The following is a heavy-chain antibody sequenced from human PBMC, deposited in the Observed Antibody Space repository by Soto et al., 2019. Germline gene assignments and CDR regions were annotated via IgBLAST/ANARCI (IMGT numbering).Heavy chain of an antibody. J-gene: IGHJ6*04. Sequence: GASVKVSCKATGFTFTTYDINWVRQGTGQGLEWMGWMNPNNGNTGYAKKFLGRVTMTRDTSISTAYMELSSLGSEDTAVYYCATIGGNDFWSGYFPVWGKGTTVTVSS. CDR2: MNPNNGNT. CDR3: ATIGGNDFWSGYFPV. CDR1: GFTFTTYD. D-gene: IGHD3-3*01. V-gene: IGHV1-8*02.